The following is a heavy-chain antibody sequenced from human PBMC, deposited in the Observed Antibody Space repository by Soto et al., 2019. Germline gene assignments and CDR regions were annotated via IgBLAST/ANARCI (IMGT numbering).Heavy chain of an antibody. D-gene: IGHD5-18*01. Sequence: GASVKVSCKASGGTFSSYAISWVRQAPGQGLEWMGGIIPIFGTANHAQKFQGRVTITADESTSTAYMELSSLRSEDTAVYYCAREAREPPTKLWAPFDYWGQGTLVTVSS. CDR3: AREAREPPTKLWAPFDY. V-gene: IGHV1-69*13. CDR2: IIPIFGTA. CDR1: GGTFSSYA. J-gene: IGHJ4*02.